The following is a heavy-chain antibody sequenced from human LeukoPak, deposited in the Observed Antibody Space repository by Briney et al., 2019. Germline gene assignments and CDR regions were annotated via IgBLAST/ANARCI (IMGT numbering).Heavy chain of an antibody. V-gene: IGHV4-34*01. D-gene: IGHD3-22*01. Sequence: SETLSLTCAVYGGSFSGYYWSWIRQPPGKGLEWIGSIHHSGTTYYNPSLESRVSMSVDTSKNQFSLELSSVTAADTAVYYCATRGNYYYDTSGSYILAEIDYWGQGSLVTVSS. CDR3: ATRGNYYYDTSGSYILAEIDY. J-gene: IGHJ4*02. CDR1: GGSFSGYY. CDR2: IHHSGTT.